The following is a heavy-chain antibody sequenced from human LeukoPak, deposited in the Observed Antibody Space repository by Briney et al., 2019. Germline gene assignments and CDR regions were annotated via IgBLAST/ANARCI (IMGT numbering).Heavy chain of an antibody. Sequence: SETLSLTCAVSGGSFSGYYWSWIRQPPGKGLEWIGEINHSGSTNYNPSLKSRVTISVDTSKNQFSLKLSSVTAADTAVYYCARGYGDGTWFDPWGQGTLVTVSS. D-gene: IGHD4-17*01. CDR3: ARGYGDGTWFDP. J-gene: IGHJ5*02. V-gene: IGHV4-34*01. CDR1: GGSFSGYY. CDR2: INHSGST.